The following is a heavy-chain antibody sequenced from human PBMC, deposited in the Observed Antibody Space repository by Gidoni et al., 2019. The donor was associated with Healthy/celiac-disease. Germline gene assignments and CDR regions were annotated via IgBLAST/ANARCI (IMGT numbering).Heavy chain of an antibody. CDR2: IIPIFGTA. D-gene: IGHD4-4*01. Sequence: QVQLVQSGAEVKKPGSSVKVSCKASGAPSSSYAISWVRQAPGQGLDGMGGIIPIFGTANYAQQFQGSVTITADESTSTAYMVLISLRSEDTAFYYCAREAGVTVSLTHDDACDIWGQGTMVTVSS. V-gene: IGHV1-69*01. J-gene: IGHJ3*02. CDR1: GAPSSSYA. CDR3: AREAGVTVSLTHDDACDI.